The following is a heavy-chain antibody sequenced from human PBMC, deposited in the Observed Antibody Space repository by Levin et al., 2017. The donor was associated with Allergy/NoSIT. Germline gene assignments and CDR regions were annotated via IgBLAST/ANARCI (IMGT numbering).Heavy chain of an antibody. CDR2: ISGSSRT. CDR1: GFTFNDYY. J-gene: IGHJ4*02. D-gene: IGHD3-10*01. CDR3: ARDPIFGSGRGIEY. V-gene: IGHV3-11*05. Sequence: GGSLRLSCAASGFTFNDYYLSWIRQAPGKGPEWLSCISGSSRTKYADSVKGRFTISRDNAKNSLYLQMNRLRTEDTAVYYCARDPIFGSGRGIEYWGQGTLVTVSS.